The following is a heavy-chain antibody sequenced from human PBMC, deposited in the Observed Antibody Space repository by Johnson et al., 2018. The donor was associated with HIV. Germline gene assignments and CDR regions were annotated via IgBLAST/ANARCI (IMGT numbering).Heavy chain of an antibody. J-gene: IGHJ3*02. Sequence: QVQLVESGGGVVQPGRSLRLSCAASGFTFSNYGMHWVHQAPGKGLEWVAVISYDGGNKYYADSVKGRFTISRDNAKNSLYLQMNSLRAEDTAVYYCARVSNHAFDIWGQGTMVTVSS. CDR2: ISYDGGNK. CDR1: GFTFSNYG. V-gene: IGHV3-30*03. CDR3: ARVSNHAFDI.